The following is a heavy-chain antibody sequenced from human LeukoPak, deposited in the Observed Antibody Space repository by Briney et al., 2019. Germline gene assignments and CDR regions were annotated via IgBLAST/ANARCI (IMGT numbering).Heavy chain of an antibody. D-gene: IGHD1-26*01. CDR3: AKLHYESGSYRHFDY. CDR1: GFTFSSYD. J-gene: IGHJ4*02. CDR2: VSGSGGST. Sequence: PGGSLRLSCAASGFTFSSYDMSWVRQAPGKGLEWVSAVSGSGGSTYYADSLKGRFTISRDNSKNTLYLQMNSLRAEDTAVYYCAKLHYESGSYRHFDYWGQGTLVTVSS. V-gene: IGHV3-23*01.